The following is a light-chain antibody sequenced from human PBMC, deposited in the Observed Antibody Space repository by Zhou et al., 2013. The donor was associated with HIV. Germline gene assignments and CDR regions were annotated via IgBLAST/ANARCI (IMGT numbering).Light chain of an antibody. V-gene: IGKV1-39*01. J-gene: IGKJ4*01. CDR2: AAT. CDR3: QQLNSYLLT. Sequence: DIQMTQSPSSLSASVGDRVTITCRASQSISKYLNWYQQKPGKAPKLLISAATNLQSGVPSRFSGSGSGTDFTLTITTVQPDDFASYYCQQLNSYLLTFGGGTKVEIK. CDR1: QSISKY.